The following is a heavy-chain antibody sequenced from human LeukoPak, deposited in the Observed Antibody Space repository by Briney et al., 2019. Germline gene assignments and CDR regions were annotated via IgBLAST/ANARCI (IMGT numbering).Heavy chain of an antibody. CDR3: AKGLVDSSGYFLFDY. CDR2: ISYDGSNK. J-gene: IGHJ4*02. CDR1: GFTFSSYG. D-gene: IGHD3-22*01. Sequence: GGSLRLSCAASGFTFSSYGMHWVRQAPGKGLEWVAVISYDGSNKYYADSVKGRFTISRDNPKNTLYLQMNSLRAEDTAVYYCAKGLVDSSGYFLFDYWGQGTLVTVSS. V-gene: IGHV3-30*18.